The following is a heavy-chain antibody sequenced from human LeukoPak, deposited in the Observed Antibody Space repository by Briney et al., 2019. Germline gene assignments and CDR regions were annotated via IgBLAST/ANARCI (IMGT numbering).Heavy chain of an antibody. V-gene: IGHV4-4*02. D-gene: IGHD5-18*01. J-gene: IGHJ4*02. CDR3: ARSRVDTAMVPLPFDY. CDR2: INHSGST. Sequence: SGTLSLTCTVSGDSINSLDLWSWVRQPPGKGLEWIGEINHSGSTNYNPSLKSRVTISVDTSKNQFSLKLSSVTAADTVVYYCARSRVDTAMVPLPFDYWGQGTLVTVSS. CDR1: GDSINSLDL.